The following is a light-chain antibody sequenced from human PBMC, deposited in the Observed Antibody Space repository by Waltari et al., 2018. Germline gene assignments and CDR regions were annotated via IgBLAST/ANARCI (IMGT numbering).Light chain of an antibody. J-gene: IGKJ2*01. V-gene: IGKV1-39*01. CDR2: STS. CDR1: HRVSPS. Sequence: DNQMTQSPPSLSASVGDRVPITFRASHRVSPSLNWDQQKPGKAPKLLIYSTSILQSGVPSRLSGSGSGTDCTLTISSLQHEDFATYYCQQSHSFPYTFGQGTKLDIK. CDR3: QQSHSFPYT.